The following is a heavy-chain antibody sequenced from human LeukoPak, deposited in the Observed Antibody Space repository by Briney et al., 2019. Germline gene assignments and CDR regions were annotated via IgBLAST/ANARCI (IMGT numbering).Heavy chain of an antibody. Sequence: GGSLRLSCAASGFTFSSYGMHWVRQAPGKGLEWVAVIWYDGSNKYYADSVKGRFTISRDNSTNTLYLQMNSLRAEDTAVYYCARDLHYYYYMDVWGKGTTVTVSS. CDR3: ARDLHYYYYMDV. J-gene: IGHJ6*03. CDR2: IWYDGSNK. V-gene: IGHV3-33*01. CDR1: GFTFSSYG.